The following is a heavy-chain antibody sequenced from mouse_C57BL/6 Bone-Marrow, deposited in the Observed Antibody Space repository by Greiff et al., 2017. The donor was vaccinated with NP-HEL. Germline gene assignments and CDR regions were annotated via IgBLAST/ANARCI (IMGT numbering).Heavy chain of an antibody. CDR1: GFTFSDYY. V-gene: IGHV5-16*01. Sequence: EVQRVESEGGLVQPGSSMTLSCTASGFTFSDYYMAWVRQVPEKGLEWVANINYDGSSTYYLASLKSRFIISRDNAKNILYLQMSSLKSEDTATDYCARERGGPTLVPWYVDVWGTGTTVTVSS. CDR2: INYDGSST. J-gene: IGHJ1*03. CDR3: ARERGGPTLVPWYVDV. D-gene: IGHD1-1*01.